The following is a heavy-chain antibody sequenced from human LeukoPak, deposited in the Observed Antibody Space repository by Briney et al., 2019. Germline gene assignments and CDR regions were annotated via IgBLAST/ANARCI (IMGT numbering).Heavy chain of an antibody. V-gene: IGHV4-59*01. J-gene: IGHJ4*02. D-gene: IGHD4-17*01. CDR3: ARTGSTVTMLYPFDH. CDR2: IYYSGST. CDR1: GGSIRSFY. Sequence: PSETPSLTCTVSGGSIRSFYWIWIRQPPRPGLEWIGYIYYSGSTNYNPSLKSRVSISVDTSKNQFSLKLSSVTAADTAVYYCARTGSTVTMLYPFDHWGQGTLVTVSS.